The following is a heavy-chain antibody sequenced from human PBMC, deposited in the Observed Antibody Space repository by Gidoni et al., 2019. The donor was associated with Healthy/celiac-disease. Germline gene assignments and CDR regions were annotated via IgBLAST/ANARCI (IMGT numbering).Heavy chain of an antibody. CDR2: IKQDGSEK. CDR1: GFPFSSYW. J-gene: IGHJ6*03. CDR3: ARGVVGATSIYYDYYMDV. V-gene: IGHV3-7*01. Sequence: EVQLVESGGGLVQPGGSLRLSCAASGFPFSSYWMSWVRQAPGKGLEWVANIKQDGSEKYYVDSGKGRFTISRDNAKNSLYLQMNSLRAEDTAVYYCARGVVGATSIYYDYYMDVWGKGTTVTVSS. D-gene: IGHD1-26*01.